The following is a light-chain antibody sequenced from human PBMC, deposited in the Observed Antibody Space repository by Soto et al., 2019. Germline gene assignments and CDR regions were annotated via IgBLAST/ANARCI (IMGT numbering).Light chain of an antibody. V-gene: IGKV3-15*01. Sequence: VMTQAPATLSVSPGERATLSCRASHTINNNVAWYQLKDGQVPRLVIYGASTRATGIPARFSGSGSGTEFTLTISSLQSEDFAVYYCQQYNNWPPITFGQGTRLEIK. CDR2: GAS. CDR1: HTINNN. J-gene: IGKJ5*01. CDR3: QQYNNWPPIT.